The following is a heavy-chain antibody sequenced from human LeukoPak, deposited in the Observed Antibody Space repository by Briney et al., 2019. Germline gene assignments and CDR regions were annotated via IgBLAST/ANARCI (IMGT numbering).Heavy chain of an antibody. CDR3: SRNYGGNSGTGY. J-gene: IGHJ4*02. Sequence: GGPLTLFCAASGFTYSSYWMSWLRQATGKGLAWVANIKQDGSEKYYVDSVRGRFPISRDNAENSLYLQMSSLRVEDTAVYYCSRNYGGNSGTGYWGQGTLVSVSS. CDR2: IKQDGSEK. D-gene: IGHD4-23*01. CDR1: GFTYSSYW. V-gene: IGHV3-7*02.